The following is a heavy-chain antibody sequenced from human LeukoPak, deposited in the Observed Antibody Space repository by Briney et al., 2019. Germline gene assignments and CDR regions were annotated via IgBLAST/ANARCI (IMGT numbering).Heavy chain of an antibody. CDR3: ARMEYSSSWYSP. CDR2: INHNGNVN. Sequence: PGGSLRLSCAASGFTFSSYWMNWARQAPGKGLEWVASINHNGNVNYYVDSVKGRFTISRDNAKNSLYLQMNSLRAEDTAVYYCARMEYSSSWYSPWGQGTMVTVSS. D-gene: IGHD6-13*01. V-gene: IGHV3-7*01. CDR1: GFTFSSYW. J-gene: IGHJ3*01.